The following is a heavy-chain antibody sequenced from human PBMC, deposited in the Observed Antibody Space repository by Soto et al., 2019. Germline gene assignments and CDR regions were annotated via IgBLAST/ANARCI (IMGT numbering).Heavy chain of an antibody. CDR1: GYTFTSYD. D-gene: IGHD6-19*01. Sequence: ASVKVSCKASGYTFTSYDINWVRQATGQGLEWMGWMNPNSGNTGYAQKFQGRVTMTRNTSISTAYMELSSLRSEDTAVYYCARSWAVDGTLRGKNQYFQHWGQGTLVTVSS. CDR3: ARSWAVDGTLRGKNQYFQH. V-gene: IGHV1-8*01. CDR2: MNPNSGNT. J-gene: IGHJ1*01.